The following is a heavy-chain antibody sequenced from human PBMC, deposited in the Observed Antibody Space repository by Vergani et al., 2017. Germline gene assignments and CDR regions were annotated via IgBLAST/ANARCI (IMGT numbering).Heavy chain of an antibody. J-gene: IGHJ4*02. V-gene: IGHV3-74*02. D-gene: IGHD3-10*01. CDR1: GFTFNRYW. Sequence: EVQLLESGGGLVQPGGSLTLSCAASGFTFNRYWMHWVRQAPGKGLVWVSRINPDGSRTTYADSVKGRFTITRDNAKNTLYLQVSSLRAEDTAVYYCARGGYYISGSYYNDYWGQGTLVTVSS. CDR2: INPDGSRT. CDR3: ARGGYYISGSYYNDY.